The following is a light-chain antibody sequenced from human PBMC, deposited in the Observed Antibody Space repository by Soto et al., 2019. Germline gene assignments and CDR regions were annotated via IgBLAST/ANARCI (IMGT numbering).Light chain of an antibody. J-gene: IGKJ4*01. CDR3: HQYNSSPCT. Sequence: EIVLTQSPGTLSLSPGERATLSCRASQSVSSSYLAWYQQKPGQAPRLLIYGASSSATGIPARVSGSGSSTDLTVTISRLEPGDFEVYYWHQYNSSPCTFGGGTTVEIK. CDR2: GAS. V-gene: IGKV3-20*01. CDR1: QSVSSSY.